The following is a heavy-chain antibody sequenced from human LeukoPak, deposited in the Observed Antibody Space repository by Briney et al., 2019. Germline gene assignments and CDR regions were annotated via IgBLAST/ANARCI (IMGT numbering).Heavy chain of an antibody. V-gene: IGHV3-48*03. CDR1: GFTFSSYE. CDR3: ARTRYSSGWPGFGY. CDR2: ISSSGSTI. D-gene: IGHD6-19*01. Sequence: GSLRLSCAASGFTFSSYEMNWVRQAPGKGLEWVSYISSSGSTIYYADSVKGRFTISRDNAKNSLYLQMNSLRAEDTAVYYCARTRYSSGWPGFGYWGQGTLVTVSS. J-gene: IGHJ4*02.